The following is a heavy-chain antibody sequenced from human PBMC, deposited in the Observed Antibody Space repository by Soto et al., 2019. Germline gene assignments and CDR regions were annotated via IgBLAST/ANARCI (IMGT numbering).Heavy chain of an antibody. CDR3: ATAIADDAFDI. Sequence: GASVKVSCKASGYTFTSYAMHWVRQAPGQRLEWMGWINAANGNTKYSQKLKGRVTITRDTSASTAYMELSSLRSEDTAVYYCATAIADDAFDIWGRGTMVTVSS. CDR2: INAANGNT. CDR1: GYTFTSYA. V-gene: IGHV1-3*01. D-gene: IGHD2-2*01. J-gene: IGHJ3*02.